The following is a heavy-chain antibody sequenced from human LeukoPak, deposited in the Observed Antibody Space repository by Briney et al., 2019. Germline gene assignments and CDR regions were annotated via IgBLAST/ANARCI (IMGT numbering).Heavy chain of an antibody. V-gene: IGHV3-11*03. CDR3: ARRKYYDSSGYQY. J-gene: IGHJ4*02. Sequence: GASLRLSCAASGFAFSDCYMCWIRQAPGKGLERVSYISSSSSYRNYADSVKGRFTISRDNAKNSLYLQMNSLRAEDTAVYYCARRKYYDSSGYQYWGEGTLVTVSS. CDR2: ISSSSSYR. D-gene: IGHD3-22*01. CDR1: GFAFSDCY.